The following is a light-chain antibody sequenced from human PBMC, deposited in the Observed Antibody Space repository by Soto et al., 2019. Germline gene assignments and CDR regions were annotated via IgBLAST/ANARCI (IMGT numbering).Light chain of an antibody. CDR3: AAWDDSLNGRAV. CDR1: SSNIGSNT. CDR2: SNN. J-gene: IGLJ7*01. Sequence: QSVLTQPPSASGTPGQRVTISCSGSSSNIGSNTVNWYQQLPGTAPKLLIYSNNQRPSGVPGRFSGSKSGTSASLAISGLQSEDEADYYCAAWDDSLNGRAVFGGGTQLTVL. V-gene: IGLV1-44*01.